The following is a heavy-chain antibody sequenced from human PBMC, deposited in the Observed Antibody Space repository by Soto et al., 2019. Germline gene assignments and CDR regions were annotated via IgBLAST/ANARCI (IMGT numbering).Heavy chain of an antibody. J-gene: IGHJ4*02. CDR1: GFTFSAYY. CDR2: ISSSGDTG. D-gene: IGHD3-16*01. Sequence: QVQLVESGGGLVKPGGSLRLSCAASGFTFSAYYMSWIRQAPGKGLEWISYISSSGDTGNYADSGKGRFTVSRDNAKNALYVNINTVNAEDTDVYYCACDRGAVHVQYFDYWCEGTLVTVSS. V-gene: IGHV3-11*01. CDR3: ACDRGAVHVQYFDY.